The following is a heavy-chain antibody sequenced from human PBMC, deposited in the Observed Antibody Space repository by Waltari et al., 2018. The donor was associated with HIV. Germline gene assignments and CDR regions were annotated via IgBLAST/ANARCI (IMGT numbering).Heavy chain of an antibody. D-gene: IGHD2-15*01. CDR2: ISSSSSTM. Sequence: ELQLVESGGGLVQPGGSLRLSCVASGFTFSSYSINCVRKAPTKGRDWVSYISSSSSTMYYADSVKGRVTISRDNAKNSLYLQMNSLRDDDTAVYYCVRDWAGGDYWGQGTLVTVSS. V-gene: IGHV3-48*02. CDR3: VRDWAGGDY. J-gene: IGHJ4*02. CDR1: GFTFSSYS.